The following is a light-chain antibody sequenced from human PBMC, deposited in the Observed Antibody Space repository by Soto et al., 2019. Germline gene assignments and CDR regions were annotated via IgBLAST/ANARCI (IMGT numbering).Light chain of an antibody. V-gene: IGKV1-9*01. CDR2: GVS. CDR3: LQIHTFPRT. Sequence: DIQLTQSPSFLSASVGDRVTITCRASQHISSYLNWYQQKPGKAPKLLISGVSTLETGVPSRFSGSGSGSEFTLTISSLQPDDFATYYCLQIHTFPRTFGQGTKLEIK. CDR1: QHISSY. J-gene: IGKJ2*01.